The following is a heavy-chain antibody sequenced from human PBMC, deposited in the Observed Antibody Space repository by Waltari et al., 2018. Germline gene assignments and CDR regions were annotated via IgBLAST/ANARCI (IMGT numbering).Heavy chain of an antibody. J-gene: IGHJ4*01. D-gene: IGHD2-21*01. CDR3: ARYGEVPASYFFDH. Sequence: QVQLQQWGAGLLKPSETLSLTCPVYGGSVSGYYWSWIRQPPGKGLEWIGEINHSGSTNYNPTLESRLSLSVDTTKKQFSLKLTSVTAADAALYFCARYGEVPASYFFDHWGQGTLVTVSS. CDR1: GGSVSGYY. CDR2: INHSGST. V-gene: IGHV4-34*01.